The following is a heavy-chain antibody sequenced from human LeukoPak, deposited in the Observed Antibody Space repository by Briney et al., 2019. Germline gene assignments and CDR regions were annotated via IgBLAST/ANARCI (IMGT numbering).Heavy chain of an antibody. D-gene: IGHD3-10*01. CDR1: GYTFTGYY. J-gene: IGHJ4*02. CDR3: ARPVDRGYYYGSGSYYPDY. CDR2: INPNSGGT. Sequence: SVKVSCKASGYTFTGYYMHWVRQAPGQGLEWMGWINPNSGGTNYAQKFQGRVTMARDTSISIAYMELSRLRSDDTAVYYCARPVDRGYYYGSGSYYPDYWGQGTLVTVSS. V-gene: IGHV1-2*02.